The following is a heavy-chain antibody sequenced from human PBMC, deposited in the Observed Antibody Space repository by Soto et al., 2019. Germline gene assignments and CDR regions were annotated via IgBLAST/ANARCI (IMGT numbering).Heavy chain of an antibody. D-gene: IGHD3-22*01. CDR3: ARDPAMIVGKTHAFDI. Sequence: EVQLVESGGGLIQPGGSLRLSCAASGFTVSSNYMSWVRQAPGKGLEWVSVIYSGGSTYYADSVKGRFTISRDNSKNTLYLQVNSLRAEDTAVYYCARDPAMIVGKTHAFDIWGQGTMVTVSS. CDR2: IYSGGST. J-gene: IGHJ3*02. CDR1: GFTVSSNY. V-gene: IGHV3-53*01.